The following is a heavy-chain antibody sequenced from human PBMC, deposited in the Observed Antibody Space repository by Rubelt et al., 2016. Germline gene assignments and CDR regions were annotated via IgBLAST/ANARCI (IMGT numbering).Heavy chain of an antibody. Sequence: GKGLEWVSSISSSSSYIYYADSVKGRFTISRDNAKNSLFLQMNSLRAEDTAVYYCARDLVAFLAAAGADQTWRDYYYYGMDVWGQGTTVTVSS. D-gene: IGHD6-13*01. CDR2: ISSSSSYI. CDR3: ARDLVAFLAAAGADQTWRDYYYYGMDV. J-gene: IGHJ6*02. V-gene: IGHV3-21*01.